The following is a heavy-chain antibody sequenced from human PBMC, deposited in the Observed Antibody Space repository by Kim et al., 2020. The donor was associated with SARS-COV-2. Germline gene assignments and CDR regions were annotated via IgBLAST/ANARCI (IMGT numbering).Heavy chain of an antibody. Sequence: GGSLRLSCAASGFTFSTYPMLWVRQAPGKGLEWVAVISDDGSAKYYADSVKGRFTISRDNSKNTLYLQMNTLRADDTTVYYCAIASLVGPTYWFDPWGQGTLVTVSS. CDR3: AIASLVGPTYWFDP. V-gene: IGHV3-30*04. CDR1: GFTFSTYP. J-gene: IGHJ5*02. CDR2: ISDDGSAK. D-gene: IGHD1-26*01.